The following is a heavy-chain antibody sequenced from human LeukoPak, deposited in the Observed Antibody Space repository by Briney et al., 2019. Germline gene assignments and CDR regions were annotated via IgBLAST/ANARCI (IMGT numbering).Heavy chain of an antibody. CDR1: GFTFSSYS. Sequence: GGSLRLSCAASGFTFSSYSMNWVRQAPGKGLEGVSYISSSSSTIYYADSVKGRFTISRDNSKNTLYLQMNSLRAEDTAVYYCARGSDFYCSGGYCYSSGNNYYMDVWGKGTTVTVSS. J-gene: IGHJ6*03. V-gene: IGHV3-48*01. CDR3: ARGSDFYCSGGYCYSSGNNYYMDV. CDR2: ISSSSSTI. D-gene: IGHD2-15*01.